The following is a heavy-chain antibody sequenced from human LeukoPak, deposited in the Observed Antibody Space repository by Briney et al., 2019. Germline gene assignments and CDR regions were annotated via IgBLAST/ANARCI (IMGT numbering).Heavy chain of an antibody. D-gene: IGHD6-19*01. CDR3: AREASGWFQYYYYYYMDV. CDR1: GFTFDDYG. Sequence: PGGSLRLSCAASGFTFDDYGMSWFRQAPGKGLEWVSGINWNGGSTGCADSVKGRFTISRDNAKNSLYLQTNSLRAEDTALYYCAREASGWFQYYYYYYMDVWGKGTTVTVSS. CDR2: INWNGGST. V-gene: IGHV3-20*04. J-gene: IGHJ6*03.